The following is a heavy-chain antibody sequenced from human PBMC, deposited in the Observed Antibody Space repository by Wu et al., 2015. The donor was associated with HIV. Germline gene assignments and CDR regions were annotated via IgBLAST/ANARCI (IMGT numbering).Heavy chain of an antibody. CDR1: GYTFTAHY. Sequence: QVQLVQSGAEVKKPGASVRVSCQTSGYTFTAHYIHWLRQAPGQGLEWLGGIVPMFGRPNYANNLHGRITIVADESTTTVSMELRGLRSADTAFYYCVRDAPLVGQIWGPGTLITVS. V-gene: IGHV1-2*02. CDR2: IVPMFGRP. J-gene: IGHJ4*02. CDR3: VRDAPLVGQI.